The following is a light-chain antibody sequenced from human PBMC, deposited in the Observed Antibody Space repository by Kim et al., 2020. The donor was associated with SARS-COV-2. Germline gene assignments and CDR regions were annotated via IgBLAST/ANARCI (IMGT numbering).Light chain of an antibody. V-gene: IGLV3-21*04. J-gene: IGLJ3*02. Sequence: SYELTQPPSVSVAPGKTARITCGGNNIGSKSVHWYQQKPGQAPVLVIYYDSDRPSGIPERFSGSNSGNTATLTISRVEAGDEADYYCQVWGSSSAHPVFG. CDR1: NIGSKS. CDR2: YDS. CDR3: QVWGSSSAHPV.